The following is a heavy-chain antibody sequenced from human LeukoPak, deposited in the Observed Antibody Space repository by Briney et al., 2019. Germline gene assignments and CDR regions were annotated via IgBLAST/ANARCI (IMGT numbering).Heavy chain of an antibody. V-gene: IGHV3-74*01. CDR2: INSDGSST. CDR3: ARGNYDYGGNPEDYFDY. D-gene: IGHD4-23*01. Sequence: TGGSLRLSCAASGFTFSSYWMHWVRQAPGKGLVWVSRINSDGSSTSYADSVKGRFTISRDNAKNTLYLQMNSLRAEDTAVYYCARGNYDYGGNPEDYFDYWGQGTLVTVSS. CDR1: GFTFSSYW. J-gene: IGHJ4*02.